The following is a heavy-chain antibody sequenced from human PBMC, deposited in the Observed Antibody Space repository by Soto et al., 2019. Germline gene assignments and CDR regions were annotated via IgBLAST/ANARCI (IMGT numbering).Heavy chain of an antibody. CDR2: IYYSGST. V-gene: IGHV4-61*08. J-gene: IGHJ4*02. D-gene: IGHD5-12*01. CDR3: ARSRRPSGYLIDY. CDR1: GGSISSGDYY. Sequence: PSETLSLTCTVSGGSISSGDYYWSWIRQPPGKGLEWIGYIYYSGSTNYNPSLKSRVTLSVDTSKNQFSLKLSSVTAADTAVYYCARSRRPSGYLIDYWGQGTLVTVSS.